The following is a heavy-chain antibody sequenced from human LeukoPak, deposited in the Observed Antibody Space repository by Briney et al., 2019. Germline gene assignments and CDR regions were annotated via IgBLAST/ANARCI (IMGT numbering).Heavy chain of an antibody. V-gene: IGHV3-15*01. Sequence: GGSLRLSCAASGFTFSDAWMSWVRQAPGKGLEWVGRIKTKTDGGTTDYAAPVKGRFTISRDDSKNTLYLQMNSLKTEDTAVYYCTTDNPIPAFLFDYWGQGTLVTVSS. CDR1: GFTFSDAW. CDR3: TTDNPIPAFLFDY. D-gene: IGHD1-14*01. CDR2: IKTKTDGGTT. J-gene: IGHJ4*02.